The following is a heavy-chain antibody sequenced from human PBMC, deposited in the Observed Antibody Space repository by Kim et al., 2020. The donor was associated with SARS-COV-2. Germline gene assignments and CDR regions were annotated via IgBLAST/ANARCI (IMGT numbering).Heavy chain of an antibody. CDR1: GFTFSSSW. CDR2: IDGDGSTI. V-gene: IGHV3-74*01. Sequence: GGSLRLSCAASGFTFSSSWIHWVRQTPGKGLVWVSRIDGDGSTINLADSVRGRFTVSRDNAKSTAYLQMNSLSAEDTAIYYCGRIDYNDDRWGQGTLVTLSS. D-gene: IGHD3-16*01. J-gene: IGHJ5*02. CDR3: GRIDYNDDR.